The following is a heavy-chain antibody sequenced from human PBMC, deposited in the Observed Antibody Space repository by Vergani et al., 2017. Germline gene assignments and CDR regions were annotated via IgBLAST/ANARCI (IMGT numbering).Heavy chain of an antibody. D-gene: IGHD1-7*01. Sequence: EVQLLESGGGLVQPGGSLRLSCAASGFTFSSYAMSWVRQAPGKGLEWFSAISGSGGSTYYADSVKGRFTISGDNSKNTLYLQMNSLRAEDTAVYYCAKDPPQQTIPEYFDYWGQGTLVTVSS. CDR1: GFTFSSYA. CDR2: ISGSGGST. V-gene: IGHV3-23*01. J-gene: IGHJ4*02. CDR3: AKDPPQQTIPEYFDY.